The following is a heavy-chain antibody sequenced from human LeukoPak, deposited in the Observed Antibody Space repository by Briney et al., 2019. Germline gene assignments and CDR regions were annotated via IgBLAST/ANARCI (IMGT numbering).Heavy chain of an antibody. D-gene: IGHD6-13*01. Sequence: GVSLRLSCEASVFTFSSYWMSWVRQAPGKGLEWVANIKQDGSEKYYVYSVKGRFTISRDNAKNSLYLQMNSLRAEDTAVYYCTTSRTGDYWGQGTLVTVSS. CDR1: VFTFSSYW. J-gene: IGHJ4*02. CDR3: TTSRTGDY. CDR2: IKQDGSEK. V-gene: IGHV3-7*01.